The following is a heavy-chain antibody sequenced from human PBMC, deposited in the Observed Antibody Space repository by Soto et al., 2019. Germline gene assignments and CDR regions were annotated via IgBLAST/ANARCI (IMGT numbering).Heavy chain of an antibody. CDR2: IYPGDSDT. J-gene: IGHJ4*02. Sequence: GESLKISCKGSGYSFTSYWIGWVRQMPGKGLEWMGIIYPGDSDTRYSPPFQGQVTISADKSISTAYLPWSSLKASDTAMYYCARFNVGSGGSLEYFDYWGQGTLVTVSS. CDR3: ARFNVGSGGSLEYFDY. CDR1: GYSFTSYW. D-gene: IGHD3-16*01. V-gene: IGHV5-51*01.